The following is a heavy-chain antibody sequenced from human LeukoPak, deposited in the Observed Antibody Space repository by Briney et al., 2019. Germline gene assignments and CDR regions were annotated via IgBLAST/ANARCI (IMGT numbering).Heavy chain of an antibody. Sequence: SVKVSCKASGGTFGSYVISWVRQAPGQGLEWMGGIIPIFGTAHYAQKFQGRLTITADESTSTVYMEMSSLRSEDTAMYYCAKEGDTALLTAHFDLWGRGTLVTVSS. D-gene: IGHD5-18*01. CDR1: GGTFGSYV. CDR2: IIPIFGTA. J-gene: IGHJ2*01. CDR3: AKEGDTALLTAHFDL. V-gene: IGHV1-69*13.